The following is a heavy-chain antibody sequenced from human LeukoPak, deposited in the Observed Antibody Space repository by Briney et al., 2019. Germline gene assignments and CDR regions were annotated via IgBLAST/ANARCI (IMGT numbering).Heavy chain of an antibody. Sequence: GGSLRLSCAAPGFTFSSYWMHWLRQAPGKGLVWVSRINSDGSSTSYADSVKGRFTISRDNAKNTLYLQMNSLRAEDTAVYYCARGSSSWYYDYYYMDVWGKGTTVTVSS. D-gene: IGHD6-13*01. CDR2: INSDGSST. J-gene: IGHJ6*03. CDR3: ARGSSSWYYDYYYMDV. CDR1: GFTFSSYW. V-gene: IGHV3-74*01.